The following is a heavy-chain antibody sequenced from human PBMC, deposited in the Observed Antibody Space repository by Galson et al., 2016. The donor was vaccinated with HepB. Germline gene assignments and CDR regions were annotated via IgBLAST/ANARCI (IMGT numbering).Heavy chain of an antibody. Sequence: SLRLSCAASDFTVNSHHLTWVRQAPGKGLEWVSIIFSGGSTFYADSVKGRFTISRDDSKNTLYLQMDSLRDEDTAVYFCARTSISHFDFWGQGILVTVSS. CDR1: DFTVNSHH. CDR2: IFSGGST. V-gene: IGHV3-53*01. J-gene: IGHJ4*02. CDR3: ARTSISHFDF.